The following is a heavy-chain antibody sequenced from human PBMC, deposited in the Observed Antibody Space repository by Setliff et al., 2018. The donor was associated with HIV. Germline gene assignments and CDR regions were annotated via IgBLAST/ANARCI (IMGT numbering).Heavy chain of an antibody. D-gene: IGHD6-19*01. Sequence: GESLKISCKASGYTFANYWIGWVRQMPGKGLEWMGIIYPGDSDTRYSPSFQGQVTMSADKSITSAYLQWSSLKASDTAMYYCAGRPSGGWDHFFDYWGQGTLVTVSS. CDR1: GYTFANYW. CDR3: AGRPSGGWDHFFDY. V-gene: IGHV5-51*01. CDR2: IYPGDSDT. J-gene: IGHJ4*02.